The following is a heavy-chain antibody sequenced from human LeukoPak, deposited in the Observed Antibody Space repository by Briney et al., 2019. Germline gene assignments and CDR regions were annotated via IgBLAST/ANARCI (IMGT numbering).Heavy chain of an antibody. D-gene: IGHD1-26*01. Sequence: GGSLRLSCAASGFTFCSYAMTWIRQAPGKGLEWVSSISGSGGSTYYADSVKGRFTISRDNSRNMLFLQMNSLRADDTAVYYCAKDLVVGALDYWGQGTLVTVSS. CDR2: ISGSGGST. CDR3: AKDLVVGALDY. V-gene: IGHV3-23*01. J-gene: IGHJ4*02. CDR1: GFTFCSYA.